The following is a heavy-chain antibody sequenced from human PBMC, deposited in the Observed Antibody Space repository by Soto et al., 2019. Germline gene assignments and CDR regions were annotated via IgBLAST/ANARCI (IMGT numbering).Heavy chain of an antibody. CDR1: GGTFSSYA. D-gene: IGHD6-13*01. CDR3: TIEAAGLLFDY. CDR2: IIPIFGTA. J-gene: IGHJ4*02. Sequence: SVKVSCKASGGTFSSYAISWVRQAPGQGLEWMGGIIPIFGTANYAQKFQGRVTITADESTSTAYMELSSLRSEDTAVYYCTIEAAGLLFDYWGQGTLVTVSS. V-gene: IGHV1-69*13.